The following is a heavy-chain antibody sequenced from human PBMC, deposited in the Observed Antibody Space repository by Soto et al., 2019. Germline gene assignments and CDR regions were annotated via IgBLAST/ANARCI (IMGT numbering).Heavy chain of an antibody. CDR3: ARSYGDYVYGMDV. J-gene: IGHJ6*02. D-gene: IGHD4-17*01. CDR2: IGAGSGNR. V-gene: IGHV1-3*01. Sequence: ASVKVSCKASGYTFSNYAVYWVRQAPGQRLEWMGWIGAGSGNRKFSEKLQGRVTITRDTSATTGYMELSILTTEDTAVYYCARSYGDYVYGMDVWGQGTTVTVSS. CDR1: GYTFSNYA.